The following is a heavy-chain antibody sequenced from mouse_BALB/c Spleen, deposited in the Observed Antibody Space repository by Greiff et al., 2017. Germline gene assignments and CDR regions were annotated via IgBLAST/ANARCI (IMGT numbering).Heavy chain of an antibody. D-gene: IGHD1-1*01. Sequence: VQLQQSGAELVKPGASVKLSCTASGFNIKDTYMHWVKQRPERGLEWIGRIDPANGNTKYDPKFQGKATITADTSSNTAYLQLSSLTSEDTAVYYCARLYGSSYPDYWGQGTTLTVSS. CDR1: GFNIKDTY. V-gene: IGHV14-3*02. J-gene: IGHJ2*01. CDR2: IDPANGNT. CDR3: ARLYGSSYPDY.